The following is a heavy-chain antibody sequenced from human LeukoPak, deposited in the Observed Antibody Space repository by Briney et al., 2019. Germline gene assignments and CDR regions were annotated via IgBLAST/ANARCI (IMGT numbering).Heavy chain of an antibody. V-gene: IGHV4-34*01. D-gene: IGHD2-21*01. Sequence: SETLSLTCAVYGGSFSGYYRSWIRQPPGKGLEWIGEINHSGSTNYNPSLKSRVTISVDTSKNQFSLKLSSVTAADTAVYYCARDHMGYNWFDPWGQGTLVTVSS. J-gene: IGHJ5*02. CDR3: ARDHMGYNWFDP. CDR1: GGSFSGYY. CDR2: INHSGST.